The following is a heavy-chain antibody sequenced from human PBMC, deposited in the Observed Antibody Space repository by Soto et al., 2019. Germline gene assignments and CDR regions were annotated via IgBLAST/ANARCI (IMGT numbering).Heavy chain of an antibody. CDR2: MNPNSGNA. J-gene: IGHJ5*02. Sequence: GASVKVSFKATGCSFTRHDINWLRQAAGQGLEWMGWMNPNSGNAVYAQKFQGRVTMTRNTSITTAYIEVTSLKSEDTAVYFCARGAYNDYSHWFDPWGQGTLVTVSS. CDR3: ARGAYNDYSHWFDP. D-gene: IGHD4-4*01. V-gene: IGHV1-8*01. CDR1: GCSFTRHD.